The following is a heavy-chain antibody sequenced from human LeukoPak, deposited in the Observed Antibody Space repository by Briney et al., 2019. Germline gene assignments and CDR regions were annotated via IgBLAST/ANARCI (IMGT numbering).Heavy chain of an antibody. D-gene: IGHD3-10*01. CDR1: GFTFSSYA. Sequence: PGGSLRLSCAASGFTFSSYAMHWVRQAPGKGLEWVAVISYDGSNKYYADSVKGRFTISRDNAKNSLYLQMNSLRAEDTAVYYCARDGEGQGDYWGQGTLVTVSS. CDR3: ARDGEGQGDY. V-gene: IGHV3-30-3*01. J-gene: IGHJ4*02. CDR2: ISYDGSNK.